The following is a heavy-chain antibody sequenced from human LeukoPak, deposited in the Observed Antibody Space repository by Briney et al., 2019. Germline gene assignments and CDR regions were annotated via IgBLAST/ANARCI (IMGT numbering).Heavy chain of an antibody. Sequence: GGSLRLSCAASGFTFSSYGMHWVRQAPGKGLEWVAVISYDGSNKYYADSVKGRFTISRDNSKNTLYLQMNSLRDEDTAVYYCARDPGYTGRFDYWGQGTLVTVSP. D-gene: IGHD5-18*01. J-gene: IGHJ4*02. V-gene: IGHV3-30*03. CDR3: ARDPGYTGRFDY. CDR2: ISYDGSNK. CDR1: GFTFSSYG.